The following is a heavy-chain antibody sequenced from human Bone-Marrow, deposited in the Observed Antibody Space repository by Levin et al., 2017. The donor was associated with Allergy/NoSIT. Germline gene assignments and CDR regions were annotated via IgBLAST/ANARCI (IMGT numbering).Heavy chain of an antibody. D-gene: IGHD3-22*01. CDR1: GFTFSSYA. V-gene: IGHV3-30-3*01. Sequence: GESLKISCAASGFTFSSYAMHWVRQAPGKGLEWVAVISYDGSNKYYADSVKGRFTISRDNSKNTLYLQMNSLRAEDTAVYYCARARIRITMIVVVSGVLDYWGQGTLVTVSS. J-gene: IGHJ4*02. CDR3: ARARIRITMIVVVSGVLDY. CDR2: ISYDGSNK.